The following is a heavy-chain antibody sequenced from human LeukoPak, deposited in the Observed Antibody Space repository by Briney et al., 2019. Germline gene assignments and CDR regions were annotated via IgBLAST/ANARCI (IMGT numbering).Heavy chain of an antibody. D-gene: IGHD2-2*01. CDR2: ISSSSSTI. CDR1: GFTFSSYS. CDR3: ARPFRRSSTSCPCDY. Sequence: GGSLRLSCAASGFTFSSYSMNWVRQAPGKGLEWVSYISSSSSTIYYADSVKGRFTISRDNAKNSVYLQMNSLRAEDTAVYYCARPFRRSSTSCPCDYWGQGTLVTVSS. V-gene: IGHV3-48*04. J-gene: IGHJ4*02.